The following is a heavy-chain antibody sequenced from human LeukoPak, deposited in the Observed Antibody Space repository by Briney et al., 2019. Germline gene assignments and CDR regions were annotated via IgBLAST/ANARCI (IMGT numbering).Heavy chain of an antibody. D-gene: IGHD2-15*01. CDR1: GFTVSSNY. CDR3: AKDRRLYSHYFDY. Sequence: GGSLRLSCVASGFTVSSNYISWVRQAPGKGLEWVSVIYSGGSTYYAGSVKGRFTISRDNSKNTVYLQMNSLRAEDTAVYYCAKDRRLYSHYFDYWGQGTLVTVSS. CDR2: IYSGGST. J-gene: IGHJ4*02. V-gene: IGHV3-53*01.